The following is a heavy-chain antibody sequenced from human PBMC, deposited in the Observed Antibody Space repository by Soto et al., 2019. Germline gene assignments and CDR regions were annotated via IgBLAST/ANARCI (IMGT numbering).Heavy chain of an antibody. J-gene: IGHJ4*02. V-gene: IGHV4-31*03. Sequence: SETLSLTCTVSGGSISSGGYYWSWIRQHPGKGLEWSGYIYYSGSTYYNPSHKSRVTVPEDTSKNQSYLKLSSLTAADTAVYYGARADDYCGQGTLLTISS. CDR1: GGSISSGGYY. CDR2: IYYSGST. CDR3: ARADDY.